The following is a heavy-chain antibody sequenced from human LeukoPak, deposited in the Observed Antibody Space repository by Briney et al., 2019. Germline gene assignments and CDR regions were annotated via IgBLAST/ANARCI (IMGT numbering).Heavy chain of an antibody. V-gene: IGHV1-8*01. CDR3: ARGSRVSGSLDY. J-gene: IGHJ4*02. CDR2: MNPNSGNT. Sequence: ASVKVSCKASGCTFTSYDINWVRQATGQGLEWMGWMNPNSGNTGYAQKFQGRVTMTRNTSISTAYMELSSLRSEDTAVYYCARGSRVSGSLDYWGQGTLVTVSS. CDR1: GCTFTSYD. D-gene: IGHD1-26*01.